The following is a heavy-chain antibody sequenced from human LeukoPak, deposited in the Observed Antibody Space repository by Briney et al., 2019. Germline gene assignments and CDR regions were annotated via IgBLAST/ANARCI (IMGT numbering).Heavy chain of an antibody. Sequence: PGGSLRLSCAASGFTFSSYEMNWVRQAPGKGLEGVSYISSSGSTIYYADSVKGRFTISRDNAKNSLCLQMNSLRAEDTAVYYCARAGGGGTKGLDYWGQGTLVTVSS. J-gene: IGHJ4*02. CDR1: GFTFSSYE. V-gene: IGHV3-48*03. CDR2: ISSSGSTI. D-gene: IGHD2-15*01. CDR3: ARAGGGGTKGLDY.